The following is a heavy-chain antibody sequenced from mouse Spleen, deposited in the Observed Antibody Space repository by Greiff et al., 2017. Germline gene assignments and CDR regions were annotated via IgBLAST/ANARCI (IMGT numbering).Heavy chain of an antibody. Sequence: EVQGVESGGGLVKPGGSLKLSCAASGFTFSSYAMSWVRQTPEKRLEWVATISSGGSYTYYPDSVKGRFTISRDNAKNTLYLQMSSLRSEDTAMYYCARRGAARATAWFAYWGQGTLVTVSA. CDR2: ISSGGSYT. CDR1: GFTFSSYA. V-gene: IGHV5-9-3*01. CDR3: ARRGAARATAWFAY. J-gene: IGHJ3*01. D-gene: IGHD3-1*01.